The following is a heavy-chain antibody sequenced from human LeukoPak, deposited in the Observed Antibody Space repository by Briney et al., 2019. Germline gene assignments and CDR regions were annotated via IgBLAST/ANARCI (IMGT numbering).Heavy chain of an antibody. CDR3: ARLAIYSSGEDY. CDR2: IYYSGST. V-gene: IGHV4-39*01. Sequence: PSETPSLTCTVSGGSISSTSYYWGWIRQPPGKGLEWIGSIYYSGSTYYNPSLKSRVTIAVDTSKNQFSLKLSSVTAADTAVYYCARLAIYSSGEDYWGQGTLVTVSS. J-gene: IGHJ4*02. CDR1: GGSISSTSYY. D-gene: IGHD6-19*01.